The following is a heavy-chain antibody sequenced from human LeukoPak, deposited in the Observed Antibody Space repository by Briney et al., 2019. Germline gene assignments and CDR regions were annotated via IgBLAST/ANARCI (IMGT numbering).Heavy chain of an antibody. D-gene: IGHD6-13*01. J-gene: IGHJ4*02. V-gene: IGHV3-23*01. CDR2: ISGSGGST. CDR3: AKDPEAGIAAPFDY. Sequence: GGSLRLSCAASGCTFSSYAMSWVRQAPGKGLEWVSAISGSGGSTYYADSVKGRFTISRDNSKNTLYLQMNSLRAEDTAVYYCAKDPEAGIAAPFDYWGQGTLVTVSS. CDR1: GCTFSSYA.